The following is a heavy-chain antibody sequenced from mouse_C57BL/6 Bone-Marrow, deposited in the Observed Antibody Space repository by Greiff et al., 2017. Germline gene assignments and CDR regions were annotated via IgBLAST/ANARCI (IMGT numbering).Heavy chain of an antibody. CDR1: GYTFTSYW. CDR3: ARGHYGSLSYAMDY. V-gene: IGHV1-55*01. CDR2: IYPGSGST. Sequence: QVQLQQPGAELVKPGASVKMSCKASGYTFTSYWITWVKQRPGQGLEWIGDIYPGSGSTNYNEKFKSKATLTVDTSASTAYMQLSSLTSEDSAVYYCARGHYGSLSYAMDYWGQGTSVTVSS. J-gene: IGHJ4*01. D-gene: IGHD1-1*01.